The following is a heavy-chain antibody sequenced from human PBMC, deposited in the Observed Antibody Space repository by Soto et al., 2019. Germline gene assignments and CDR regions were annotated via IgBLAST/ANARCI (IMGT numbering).Heavy chain of an antibody. Sequence: PGGSLRRSWAASGFTFSSYSMNWVRQAPGKGLEWVSYISSSSSTIYYADSVKGRFTISRDNAKNSLYLQMNSLRDEDTAVHYCARGSRVAGTQGSYWYFDLWGRGTMSTVSS. V-gene: IGHV3-48*02. J-gene: IGHJ2*01. D-gene: IGHD6-19*01. CDR1: GFTFSSYS. CDR2: ISSSSSTI. CDR3: ARGSRVAGTQGSYWYFDL.